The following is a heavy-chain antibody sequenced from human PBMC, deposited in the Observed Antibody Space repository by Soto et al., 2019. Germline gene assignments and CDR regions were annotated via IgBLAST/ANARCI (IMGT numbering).Heavy chain of an antibody. V-gene: IGHV5-10-1*01. Sequence: PWESLKISCKVFGYSFTSYCSNRVLQMPRKGLEWMGRIDPSDSYTNYSPSFQGHVTISADKSISTAYLQWSSLKASDTAMYYCARHGVMDTVEVPAARGSWFDPWGQGTLVPVSS. J-gene: IGHJ5*02. D-gene: IGHD2-2*03. CDR1: GYSFTSYC. CDR2: IDPSDSYT. CDR3: ARHGVMDTVEVPAARGSWFDP.